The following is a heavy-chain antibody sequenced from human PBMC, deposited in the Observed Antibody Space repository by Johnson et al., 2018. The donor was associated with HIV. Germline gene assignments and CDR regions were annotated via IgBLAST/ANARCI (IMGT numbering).Heavy chain of an antibody. CDR1: GFTFSSYW. CDR3: ARGTPWDAFDI. Sequence: MLLVESGGGLVQPGGSLRLSCAASGFTFSSYWMSWVRQAPGKGLEWVSFISSSGSTIYYADSVKGRFTISRDNAKNSLYLQMNSLRAEDTAVYYCARGTPWDAFDIWGQGTMVTVSS. J-gene: IGHJ3*02. V-gene: IGHV3-48*04. CDR2: ISSSGSTI.